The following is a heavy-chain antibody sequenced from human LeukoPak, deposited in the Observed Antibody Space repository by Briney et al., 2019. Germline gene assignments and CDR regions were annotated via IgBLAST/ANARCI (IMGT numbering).Heavy chain of an antibody. J-gene: IGHJ3*02. CDR2: INPNSGGT. Sequence: GASVKVSCKASGYTFTGYYMHWVRQAPGQGLEWMGWINPNSGGTNYAQKFQGRVTMTRDTSISTAYMELSRLRSDDTAVYYCARVLGGGSYDGNGAFDIWGQGTMVTVSS. D-gene: IGHD1-26*01. CDR1: GYTFTGYY. CDR3: ARVLGGGSYDGNGAFDI. V-gene: IGHV1-2*02.